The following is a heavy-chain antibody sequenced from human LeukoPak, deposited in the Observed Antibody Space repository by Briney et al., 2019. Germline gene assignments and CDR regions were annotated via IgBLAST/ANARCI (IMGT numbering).Heavy chain of an antibody. CDR2: IYYGGST. CDR3: ARHSVGSAASRGHWFDP. Sequence: SQTLSLTCTVSGGSISSGDYYWSWIRQPPGKGLEWIGYIYYGGSTYYNPSLKSRVTILVDTSKNQFSLKLSSVTAADTAVYYCARHSVGSAASRGHWFDPWGQGTLVTVSS. J-gene: IGHJ5*02. D-gene: IGHD6-13*01. CDR1: GGSISSGDYY. V-gene: IGHV4-30-4*01.